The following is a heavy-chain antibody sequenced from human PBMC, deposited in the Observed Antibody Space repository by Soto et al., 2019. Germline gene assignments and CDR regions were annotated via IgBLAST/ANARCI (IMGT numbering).Heavy chain of an antibody. V-gene: IGHV1-69*12. CDR3: ARDPRGQLVRGYGMDV. Sequence: QVQLVQSGAEVKKPGSSVKVSCKASGGTFSSYAISWVRQAPGQGLEWMGGIIPIFGTANYAQKFQGRVTITADESTSTACRELSSLRSEDTAVDYCARDPRGQLVRGYGMDVWGQGTTVTVSS. J-gene: IGHJ6*02. D-gene: IGHD6-13*01. CDR2: IIPIFGTA. CDR1: GGTFSSYA.